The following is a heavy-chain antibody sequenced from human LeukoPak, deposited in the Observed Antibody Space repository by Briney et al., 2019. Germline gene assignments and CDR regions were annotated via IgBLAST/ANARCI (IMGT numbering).Heavy chain of an antibody. CDR3: ARRDLSWFDP. J-gene: IGHJ5*02. D-gene: IGHD3-3*01. Sequence: SETLSLTCAVYGGSFSGYYWSWIRQPPGKGLGWIGEIDHSGSTNYDPSLKSRVTISVDTSKNQFSLKLSSVTAADTAVYYCARRDLSWFDPWGQGTLVTVSS. CDR1: GGSFSGYY. CDR2: IDHSGST. V-gene: IGHV4-34*01.